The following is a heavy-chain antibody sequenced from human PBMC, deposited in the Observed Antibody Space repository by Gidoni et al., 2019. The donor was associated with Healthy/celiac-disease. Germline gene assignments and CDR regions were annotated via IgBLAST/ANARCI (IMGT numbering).Heavy chain of an antibody. CDR2: ISYDGSNK. D-gene: IGHD3-22*01. J-gene: IGHJ6*02. Sequence: QVQLVESGGGVVQPGRSLRLSCAASGFTFSSYAMHWVRQAPGKGLEWVAVISYDGSNKYYADSVKGRFTISRDNSKNTLYLQMNSLRAEDTAVYYCARDRDSSGVYGMDVWGQGTTVTVSS. CDR3: ARDRDSSGVYGMDV. CDR1: GFTFSSYA. V-gene: IGHV3-30-3*01.